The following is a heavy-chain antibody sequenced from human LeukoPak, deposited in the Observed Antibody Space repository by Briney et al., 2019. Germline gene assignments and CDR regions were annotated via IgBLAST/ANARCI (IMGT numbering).Heavy chain of an antibody. CDR2: IYTGGST. Sequence: GGSLRLSCAASGMTVSSNYIMWVRQPPGKGLEWVSSIYTGGSTYYADAVKGRFTISRDNSKNTVNLQMNSLRAEDTAVYYCARDQASSSSSPDWGQGTLVTVSS. D-gene: IGHD2-2*01. CDR3: ARDQASSSSSPD. J-gene: IGHJ4*02. V-gene: IGHV3-66*01. CDR1: GMTVSSNY.